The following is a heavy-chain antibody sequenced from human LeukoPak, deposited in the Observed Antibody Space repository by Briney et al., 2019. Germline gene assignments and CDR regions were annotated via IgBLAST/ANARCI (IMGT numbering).Heavy chain of an antibody. V-gene: IGHV3-7*02. CDR2: IKHDGSET. D-gene: IGHD3-16*01. CDR1: GFTFNSIW. CDR3: AKNGGPQGMDV. Sequence: PGGSLRLSCATSGFTFNSIWMSWVRQAPGKGLEWVANIKHDGSETNYVDSVKGRFTISRDNAKNSLHLQMNSLRVEDTAVYYCAKNGGPQGMDVWGQGTTVTVSS. J-gene: IGHJ6*02.